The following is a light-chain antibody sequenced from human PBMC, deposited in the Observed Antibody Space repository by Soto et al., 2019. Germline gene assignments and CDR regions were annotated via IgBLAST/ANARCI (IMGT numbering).Light chain of an antibody. CDR2: GAS. J-gene: IGKJ1*01. Sequence: TVMTQSPATLSVSPGDTATLSCRASQSFTRSLAWYQQKPGQAPRLLIYGASTRATGIPARFSGSGSGTEFTLTIGNLQSEDFAVYYCQQYNTWPRTFGQGTKVEMK. V-gene: IGKV3-15*01. CDR3: QQYNTWPRT. CDR1: QSFTRS.